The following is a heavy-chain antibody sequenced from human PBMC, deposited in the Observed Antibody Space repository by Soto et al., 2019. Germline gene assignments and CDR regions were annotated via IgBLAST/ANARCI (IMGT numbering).Heavy chain of an antibody. CDR3: ARAGSPFHSDSTGYWGFDY. J-gene: IGHJ4*02. CDR1: GFTFSDHQ. D-gene: IGHD3-9*01. CDR2: IYSSGTT. V-gene: IGHV3-53*01. Sequence: EVQLVESGGGLIQPGGSLRLSCAASGFTFSDHQMNWVRQAPGRGLEWVSVIYSSGTTYYGDSVKGRFTISRDNSKNTLYLQTNSLGTEDTALYYCARAGSPFHSDSTGYWGFDYWGQGTLVTVSS.